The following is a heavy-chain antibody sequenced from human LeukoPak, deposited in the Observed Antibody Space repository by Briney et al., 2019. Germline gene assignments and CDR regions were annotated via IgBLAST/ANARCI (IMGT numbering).Heavy chain of an antibody. Sequence: SETLSLTCTVSGGSISSYYWSWIRQPPGKGLEWIGYIYYSGSTNYNPSLKSRDTISVDTSKNQFSLKLSSVTAADTAVYYCARETYYYDSSGYYPNYYYYMDVWGKGTTVTVSS. J-gene: IGHJ6*03. CDR1: GGSISSYY. CDR3: ARETYYYDSSGYYPNYYYYMDV. CDR2: IYYSGST. D-gene: IGHD3-22*01. V-gene: IGHV4-59*01.